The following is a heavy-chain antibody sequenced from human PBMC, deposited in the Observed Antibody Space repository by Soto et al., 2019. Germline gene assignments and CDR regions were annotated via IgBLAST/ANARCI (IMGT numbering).Heavy chain of an antibody. CDR3: ARGYDFWSGWDV. D-gene: IGHD3-3*01. CDR2: ISYDGSNK. CDR1: GFTFSSYA. V-gene: IGHV3-30-3*01. Sequence: QVQLVESGGGVVQPGRSLRLSCAASGFTFSSYAMHWVRQAPGKGLEWVAVISYDGSNKYYADSVKGRFTISRDNSKNTLYLQMNSLRAEDTAVYYFARGYDFWSGWDVWGQGTTVTVSS. J-gene: IGHJ6*02.